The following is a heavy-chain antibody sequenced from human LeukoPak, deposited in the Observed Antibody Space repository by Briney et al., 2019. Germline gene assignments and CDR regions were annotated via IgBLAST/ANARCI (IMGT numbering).Heavy chain of an antibody. V-gene: IGHV1-2*02. CDR2: INPNSGGT. D-gene: IGHD2-2*01. Sequence: EASVKVSCKASGYTFTGYYMHWVRQAPGQGLEWMGWINPNSGGTNYAQKFQGRVTITRNTSISTAYMELSSLRSEDTAVYYCARFPSPYCSSTSCRAFDIWGQGTMVTVSS. J-gene: IGHJ3*02. CDR3: ARFPSPYCSSTSCRAFDI. CDR1: GYTFTGYY.